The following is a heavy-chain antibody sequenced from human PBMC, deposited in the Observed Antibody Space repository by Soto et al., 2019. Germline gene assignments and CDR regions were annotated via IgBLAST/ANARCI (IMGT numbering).Heavy chain of an antibody. D-gene: IGHD6-19*01. CDR1: GGSISSSSYY. CDR3: ARQELGQWLTHFDY. Sequence: QLQLQESGPGLVKPSETLSLTCTVSGGSISSSSYYWGWIRQPPGKGLEWIGSIYYSGSTYYNPSLKSRVTISVDTSKNQFSLKLSSVTAADTAVYYCARQELGQWLTHFDYWGQGTLVTVSS. J-gene: IGHJ4*02. V-gene: IGHV4-39*01. CDR2: IYYSGST.